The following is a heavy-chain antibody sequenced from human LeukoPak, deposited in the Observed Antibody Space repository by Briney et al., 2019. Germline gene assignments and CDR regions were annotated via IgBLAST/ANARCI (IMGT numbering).Heavy chain of an antibody. D-gene: IGHD2-2*01. CDR2: IYYSGST. CDR3: ARGPCSSTSCSTGYYYYYMDV. CDR1: GGSISSTNW. J-gene: IGHJ6*03. Sequence: SETLSLTCAVSGGSISSTNWWSWVRQAPGKGLEWIGYIYYSGSTNYNPSLKSRVTISVDTSKNQFSLKLSSVTAADTAVYYCARGPCSSTSCSTGYYYYYMDVWGKGTTVTVSS. V-gene: IGHV4-4*02.